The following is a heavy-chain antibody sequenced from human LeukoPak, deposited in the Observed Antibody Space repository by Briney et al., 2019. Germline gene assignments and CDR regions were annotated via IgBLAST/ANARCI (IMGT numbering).Heavy chain of an antibody. V-gene: IGHV3-33*01. Sequence: GGSLRLSCAASGFTFRSYGMHWVRQAPGKGLEWVAVMWYDGRKKDYADSVKGRFIISRDNSKNTVYLQMNSLRADDTAVYYCARDPTTVTTGVLGYWGQGTLVTVSS. CDR1: GFTFRSYG. CDR2: MWYDGRKK. CDR3: ARDPTTVTTGVLGY. J-gene: IGHJ4*02. D-gene: IGHD4-17*01.